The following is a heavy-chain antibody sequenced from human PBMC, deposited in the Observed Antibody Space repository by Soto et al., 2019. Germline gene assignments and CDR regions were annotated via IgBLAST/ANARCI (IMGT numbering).Heavy chain of an antibody. CDR3: ARKSSGWSFDY. CDR2: TSSSTSYT. V-gene: IGHV3-11*05. CDR1: GLTFSDYY. D-gene: IGHD6-19*01. J-gene: IGHJ4*02. Sequence: QVQLVESGGGLVKPGGSLTLSCAASGLTFSDYYMSWIRQAPGKGLEWVSYTSSSTSYTNYADSVKGRFTISRDNAKNSLYLQMNSLRAEDTAVYYCARKSSGWSFDYWGQGTLVTVSS.